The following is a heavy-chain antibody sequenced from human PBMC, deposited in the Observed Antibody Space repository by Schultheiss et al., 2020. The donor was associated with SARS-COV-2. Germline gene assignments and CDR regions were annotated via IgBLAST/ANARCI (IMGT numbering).Heavy chain of an antibody. CDR1: GFTFSVYE. CDR2: ISSSGSTI. Sequence: GGSLRLSCAASGFTFSVYEMNWVRQAPGKGLEWVSYISSSGSTIYYADSVKGRFTISRDNAKNSLYLQMNSLRAEDTAVYYCARGWGSSGWFDPWGQGTLVTVSS. J-gene: IGHJ5*02. D-gene: IGHD3-16*01. CDR3: ARGWGSSGWFDP. V-gene: IGHV3-48*03.